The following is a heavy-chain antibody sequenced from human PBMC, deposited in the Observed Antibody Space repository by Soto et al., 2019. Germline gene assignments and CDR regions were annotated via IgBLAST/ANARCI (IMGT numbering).Heavy chain of an antibody. V-gene: IGHV1-69*06. Sequence: SVKVSCKASGGTFSSYAISWVRQAPGQGLEWMGGIIPIFGTATYAQKFQGRVTITADKSTSTAYMELSSLRSEDTAVYYCARDNPRIEYYYYGMDVWGQGTTVTVSS. CDR2: IIPIFGTA. CDR3: ARDNPRIEYYYYGMDV. CDR1: GGTFSSYA. J-gene: IGHJ6*02.